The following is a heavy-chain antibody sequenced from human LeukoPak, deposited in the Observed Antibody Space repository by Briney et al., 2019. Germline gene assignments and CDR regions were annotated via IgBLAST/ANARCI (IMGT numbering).Heavy chain of an antibody. D-gene: IGHD2-21*02. Sequence: PGGSLRLSCEASGFTFSNSAISWVRQAPGKGLDWFSAISGGGDSTYYADSVKGRFTISRDNSKNTLYLQMNDMRAEDAAVYYCAKGSATVRPYYFDFWGQEILVSVSS. CDR1: GFTFSNSA. CDR2: ISGGGDST. CDR3: AKGSATVRPYYFDF. J-gene: IGHJ4*02. V-gene: IGHV3-23*01.